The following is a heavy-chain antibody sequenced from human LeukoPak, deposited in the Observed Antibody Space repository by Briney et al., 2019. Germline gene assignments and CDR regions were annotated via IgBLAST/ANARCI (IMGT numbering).Heavy chain of an antibody. D-gene: IGHD6-13*01. Sequence: ASVKVSCKASGYTFASYGISWVRQAPGQGLEWMGWLSVYNGNTNSAQKLQGRVTMTTDTSTSTAYMELRSLRSDDTAVYYCARGPIGYSSSWRYFDYWGQGTLVTVSS. CDR1: GYTFASYG. CDR3: ARGPIGYSSSWRYFDY. J-gene: IGHJ4*02. V-gene: IGHV1-18*01. CDR2: LSVYNGNT.